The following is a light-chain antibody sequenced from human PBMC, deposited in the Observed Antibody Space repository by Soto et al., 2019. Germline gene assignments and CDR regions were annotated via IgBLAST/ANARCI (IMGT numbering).Light chain of an antibody. CDR3: QQYNSYPWT. J-gene: IGKJ1*01. V-gene: IGKV1-5*03. Sequence: DIQMTPSPSTLSASVGDRVTITCRASQSISSWLAWYQQKPGKAPKLLIYKASSLESGVPSRFSGSGSATEFTLTISSLQPDDFATYYCQQYNSYPWTFGQGTKVEIK. CDR1: QSISSW. CDR2: KAS.